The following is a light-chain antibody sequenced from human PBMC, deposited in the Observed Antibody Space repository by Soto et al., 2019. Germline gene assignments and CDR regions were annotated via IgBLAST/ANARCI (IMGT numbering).Light chain of an antibody. CDR3: QHYNSYSEA. CDR2: KAS. V-gene: IGKV1-5*03. CDR1: QTISSW. J-gene: IGKJ1*01. Sequence: DIQMTQSPSTLSGSVGDRVTITCLASQTISSWLAWYQQKPGKAPKLLIYKASTLKSGVPSRFSGSGSGTEFTLTISSPQPDDFATYYCQHYNSYSEAFGQGTKVDNK.